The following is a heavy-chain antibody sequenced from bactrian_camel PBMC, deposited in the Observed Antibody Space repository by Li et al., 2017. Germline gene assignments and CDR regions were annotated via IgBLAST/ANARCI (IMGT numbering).Heavy chain of an antibody. V-gene: IGHV3S55*01. CDR1: VYTAWSYC. CDR3: AAQDGPYCSDYDGPNDFDY. CDR2: IDSRGTT. Sequence: VQLVESGGGSVQAGESLRLSCAASVYTAWSYCMGWFRQAPGKEREGVARIDSRGTTEYLDSVKGRATIFQDNAKTTLYLQMNSLRLEDTAMYYCAAQDGPYCSDYDGPNDFDYWGQGTQVTVS. J-gene: IGHJ6*01. D-gene: IGHD4*01.